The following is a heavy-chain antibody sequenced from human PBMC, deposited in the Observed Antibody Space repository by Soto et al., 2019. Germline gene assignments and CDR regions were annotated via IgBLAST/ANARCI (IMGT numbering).Heavy chain of an antibody. CDR1: GGTFSSYA. CDR3: ARAVTAVAYAFDI. D-gene: IGHD6-19*01. V-gene: IGHV1-69*13. J-gene: IGHJ3*02. Sequence: SVKVSCKASGGTFSSYAISWVRQAPGQGLEWMGGIIPIFGTANYAQKFQGRVTITADESTSIAYMEQSSLRSEDTAVYYCARAVTAVAYAFDIWGQGTMVTVSS. CDR2: IIPIFGTA.